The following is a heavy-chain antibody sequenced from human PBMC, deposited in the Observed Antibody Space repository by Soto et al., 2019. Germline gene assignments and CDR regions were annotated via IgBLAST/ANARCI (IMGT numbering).Heavy chain of an antibody. CDR2: IVVGSGNT. J-gene: IGHJ3*02. CDR3: AADVLTYCNGGYFLDGFDT. CDR1: GLTFSDSA. D-gene: IGHD2-15*01. V-gene: IGHV1-58*01. Sequence: SVKVSCKASGLTFSDSAVQWVRQRRVLRLELIGWIVVGSGNTNYAQDFQGRVTIKRDMSTDTVYMELSSLSSEDSAVFFCAADVLTYCNGGYFLDGFDTWGQGTKVSGSS.